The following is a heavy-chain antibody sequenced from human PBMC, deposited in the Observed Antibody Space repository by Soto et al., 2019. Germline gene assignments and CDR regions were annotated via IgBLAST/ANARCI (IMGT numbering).Heavy chain of an antibody. J-gene: IGHJ6*02. CDR3: AKEEPTTVTSYGMDV. Sequence: QVQLVESGGGVVQPGRSLRLSCAASGFTFSSYGMHWVRQAPGKGLEWVADISYDGSNKYYADSLKGRFTISRDNSKNTLYLQMNSLRAEDTAVYYCAKEEPTTVTSYGMDVWGPGTTVTVSS. CDR1: GFTFSSYG. D-gene: IGHD4-17*01. V-gene: IGHV3-30*18. CDR2: ISYDGSNK.